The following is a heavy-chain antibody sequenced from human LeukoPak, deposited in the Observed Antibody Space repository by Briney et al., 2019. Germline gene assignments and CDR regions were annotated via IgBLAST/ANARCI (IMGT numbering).Heavy chain of an antibody. V-gene: IGHV3-30*04. J-gene: IGHJ4*02. D-gene: IGHD4-23*01. CDR1: GFTFSSFA. Sequence: PGGSLRLSCAASGFTFSSFAMHWVRQAPGKGLEWVALISYDESSKYYADSVKGRFTISRDNSKNTLYLQMNSLRAEDTAVYYCARVLVVGNFYFDYWGQGTLVTVSS. CDR3: ARVLVVGNFYFDY. CDR2: ISYDESSK.